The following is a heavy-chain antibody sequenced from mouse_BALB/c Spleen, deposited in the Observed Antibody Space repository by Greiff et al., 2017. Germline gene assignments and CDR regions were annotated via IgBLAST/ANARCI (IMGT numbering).Heavy chain of an antibody. V-gene: IGHV5-6-5*01. CDR1: GFTFSSYA. CDR2: ISSGGST. CDR3: ARGDYGYWFAY. J-gene: IGHJ3*01. D-gene: IGHD1-2*01. Sequence: EVKLMESGGGLVKPGGSLKLSCAASGFTFSSYAMSWVRQTPEKRLEWVASISSGGSTYYPDSVKGRFTISRDNARNILYLQMSSLRSEDTAMYYCARGDYGYWFAYWGQGTLVTVSA.